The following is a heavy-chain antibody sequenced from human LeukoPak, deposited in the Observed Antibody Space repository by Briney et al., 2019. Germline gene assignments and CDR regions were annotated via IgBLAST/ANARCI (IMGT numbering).Heavy chain of an antibody. CDR2: IDGGSTYK. J-gene: IGHJ4*02. Sequence: GGSLRLSCAASGFNFNTYSMTWVRQAPGKGLEWVSSIDGGSTYKYYADSLKGRFIISRDNTKNSLFLQINSLRPEDTAVYFCVRGTGEGRYWDQGILVTVSS. V-gene: IGHV3-21*01. CDR3: VRGTGEGRY. CDR1: GFNFNTYS. D-gene: IGHD3/OR15-3a*01.